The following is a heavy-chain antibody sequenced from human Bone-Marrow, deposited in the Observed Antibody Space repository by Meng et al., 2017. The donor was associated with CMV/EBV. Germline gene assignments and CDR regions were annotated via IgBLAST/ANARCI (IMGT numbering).Heavy chain of an antibody. V-gene: IGHV4-39*07. CDR1: GGSISSSSYY. Sequence: SETLSLTCTVSGGSISSSSYYWGWIRQPPGKGLEWIGSIYYSGSTNYNPSLKSRVTISVDTSKNQFSLKLSSVTAADTAVYYCARGTNGLFIGGGFDPWGQGTLVTVYS. D-gene: IGHD2-8*01. CDR2: IYYSGST. CDR3: ARGTNGLFIGGGFDP. J-gene: IGHJ5*02.